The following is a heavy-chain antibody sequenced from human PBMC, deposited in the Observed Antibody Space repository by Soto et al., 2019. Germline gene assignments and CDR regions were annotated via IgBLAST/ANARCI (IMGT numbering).Heavy chain of an antibody. D-gene: IGHD4-4*01. CDR3: ARRPRDSSYYMAV. Sequence: QVQLVQSGAEVKKPGSSVKVSCKASGGTFSSYTISWVRQAPGQGLEWMGRIIPILGIANYAQKFQGRVTITADKSTSRAYMALSSPRSEYTAVYYCARRPRDSSYYMAVWGKGTTVTVSS. J-gene: IGHJ6*03. V-gene: IGHV1-69*02. CDR1: GGTFSSYT. CDR2: IIPILGIA.